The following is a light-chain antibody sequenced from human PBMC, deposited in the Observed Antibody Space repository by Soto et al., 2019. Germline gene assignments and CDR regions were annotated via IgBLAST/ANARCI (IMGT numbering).Light chain of an antibody. V-gene: IGKV3-15*01. Sequence: EIVMTQSPATLSVSPGERATLSCRASHSVSTNLAWFQHKPGQAPRLLIYGASTRATGIPARFSGSGSGTEFTLTISSLQSEDFAVYYCQQFNEWPSFGGGTKVDIK. CDR1: HSVSTN. J-gene: IGKJ4*01. CDR3: QQFNEWPS. CDR2: GAS.